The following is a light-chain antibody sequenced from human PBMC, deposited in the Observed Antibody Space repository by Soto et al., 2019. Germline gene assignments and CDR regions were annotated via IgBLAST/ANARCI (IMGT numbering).Light chain of an antibody. CDR1: QGVSRY. CDR3: QQYEDLLT. Sequence: DIQMTQSPSSLSASVGDRVTITCQASQGVSRYLNWYQQKPGKAPKLLIYDASKLETGVPSRFSGSGSGTDCTLTISSLQPEDIATYYCQQYEDLLTFGGGTKVEIK. V-gene: IGKV1-33*01. CDR2: DAS. J-gene: IGKJ4*01.